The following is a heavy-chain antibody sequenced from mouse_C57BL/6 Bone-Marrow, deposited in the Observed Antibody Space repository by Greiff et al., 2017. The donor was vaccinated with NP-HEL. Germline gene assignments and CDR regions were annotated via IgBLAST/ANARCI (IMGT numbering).Heavy chain of an antibody. CDR3: ASSYYGSSPYWYFDV. Sequence: EVQLQQSVAELVRPGASVKLSCTASGFNFKNTYMHWVKLRPEQGLEWIGRIDPANGNTKYAPKFQGKATITADTPSNTAYLQHSSLTSEDTAIYYCASSYYGSSPYWYFDVWGKGTTVTVSS. CDR2: IDPANGNT. V-gene: IGHV14-3*01. CDR1: GFNFKNTY. J-gene: IGHJ1*03. D-gene: IGHD1-1*01.